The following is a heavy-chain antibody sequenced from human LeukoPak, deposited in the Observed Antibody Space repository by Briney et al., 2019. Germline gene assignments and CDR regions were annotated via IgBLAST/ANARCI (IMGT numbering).Heavy chain of an antibody. J-gene: IGHJ5*02. CDR2: IYYSGST. CDR1: GASISSSNYY. V-gene: IGHV4-39*07. D-gene: IGHD2-2*01. Sequence: SETLSLTCTVSGASISSSNYYWGWIRQPPGKGLEWIGNIYYSGSTYYNPSLKSRVTISVDTSKNQFSLKLSSVTAADTAVYYCARADIVVVPAGIARRLNWFDPWGQGTLVTVSS. CDR3: ARADIVVVPAGIARRLNWFDP.